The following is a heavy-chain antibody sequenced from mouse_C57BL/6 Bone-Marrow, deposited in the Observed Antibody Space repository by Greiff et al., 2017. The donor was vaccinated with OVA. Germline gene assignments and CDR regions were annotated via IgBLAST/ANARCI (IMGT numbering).Heavy chain of an antibody. V-gene: IGHV7-1*01. CDR2: SRNKANDYTT. CDR1: GFTFSDFY. J-gene: IGHJ1*03. D-gene: IGHD1-1*01. CDR3: ARDAAPYYGSSYWYFDV. Sequence: DVKLVESGGGLVQSGRSLRLSCATSGFTFSDFYMEWVRQAPGKGLEWIAASRNKANDYTTEYSASVKGRFIVSRDTSQSILYLQMNALRAEDTAIYYCARDAAPYYGSSYWYFDVWGTGTTVTVSS.